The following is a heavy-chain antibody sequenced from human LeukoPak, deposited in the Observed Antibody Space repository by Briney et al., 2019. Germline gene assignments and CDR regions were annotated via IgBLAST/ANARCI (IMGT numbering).Heavy chain of an antibody. CDR2: IYYSGST. CDR3: ARRGGGNNYYYYYMDV. J-gene: IGHJ6*03. V-gene: IGHV4-39*01. Sequence: SETLSLTCTVSGGSISSSSYYWGWIRQPPGKGLEWIGSIYYSGSTYYNPSLKSRVTISVDTSKNQFSLKLSSVTAADTAVYYCARRGGGNNYYYYYMDVWGKGTTVTVSS. CDR1: GGSISSSSYY. D-gene: IGHD4-23*01.